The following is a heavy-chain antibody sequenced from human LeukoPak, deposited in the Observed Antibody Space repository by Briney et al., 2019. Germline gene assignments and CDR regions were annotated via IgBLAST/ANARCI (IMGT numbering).Heavy chain of an antibody. J-gene: IGHJ4*02. Sequence: ASVKVSCKASGYTFTSFGITWVRQAPGQGLEWMGGISANNGDTNYAQNFQGRVTMTTDTSTSTAYLELRSLTSDDTAVYYCARSYSGTYYIYWGQGTLVTVSS. CDR2: ISANNGDT. CDR1: GYTFTSFG. V-gene: IGHV1-18*01. CDR3: ARSYSGTYYIY. D-gene: IGHD1-26*01.